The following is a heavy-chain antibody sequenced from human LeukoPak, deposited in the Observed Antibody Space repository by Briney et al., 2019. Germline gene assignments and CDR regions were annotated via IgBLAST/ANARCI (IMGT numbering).Heavy chain of an antibody. CDR1: GFTFSSYG. CDR3: AKEQERPIVVVPAATEGIYFDY. CDR2: ISYDGSAK. V-gene: IGHV3-30*18. J-gene: IGHJ4*02. D-gene: IGHD2-2*01. Sequence: PGGSLRLSCAASGFTFSSYGMHWVRQAPGKGLEWVAVISYDGSAKYYADSVKGRFTISRDNSKNTLYLQMNSLRAEDTAVYYCAKEQERPIVVVPAATEGIYFDYWGQGTLVTVSS.